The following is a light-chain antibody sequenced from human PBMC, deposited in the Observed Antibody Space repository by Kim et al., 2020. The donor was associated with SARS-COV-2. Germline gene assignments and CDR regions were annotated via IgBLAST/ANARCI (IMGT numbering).Light chain of an antibody. V-gene: IGLV2-23*02. CDR2: GVR. J-gene: IGLJ3*02. CDR3: CSYAGSSWV. Sequence: PGQSITLSGTAARRDVVSYNLDSWYQQHPGKAPKLMIYGVRKRPSGVSNRFSGAKSGNTASLTMSGLQAEDEADYYCCSYAGSSWVFGGGTKLTVL. CDR1: RRDVVSYNL.